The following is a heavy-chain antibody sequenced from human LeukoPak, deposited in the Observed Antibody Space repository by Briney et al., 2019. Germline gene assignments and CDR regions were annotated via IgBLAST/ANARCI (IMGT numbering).Heavy chain of an antibody. CDR1: GLTFSAYG. D-gene: IGHD6-19*01. CDR2: IWYDGSIK. V-gene: IGHV3-33*01. CDR3: ASAAGPFDN. J-gene: IGHJ4*02. Sequence: PGGSLRLSCAASGLTFSAYGMHWVRQAPGKGLEWVAVIWYDGSIKYYADSVKGRFTISRDNSKNTLYLQMNDLRAEDTALYYCASAAGPFDNWGQGTLVTVSS.